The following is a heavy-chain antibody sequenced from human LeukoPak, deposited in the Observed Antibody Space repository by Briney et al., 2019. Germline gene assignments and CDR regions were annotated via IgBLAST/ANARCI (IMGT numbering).Heavy chain of an antibody. J-gene: IGHJ4*02. V-gene: IGHV3-23*01. CDR1: GFAFSNYA. Sequence: PGGSLRLSCPASGFAFSNYAMSWVRQAPGKGLEWVASLSGGGDSRYYADSVMGRFTISRDNSKNTLYLQMNSLRAEDTAVYYCAKAVRSMVTGGGYFDSWGQGTLVTVSS. D-gene: IGHD3-10*01. CDR2: LSGGGDSR. CDR3: AKAVRSMVTGGGYFDS.